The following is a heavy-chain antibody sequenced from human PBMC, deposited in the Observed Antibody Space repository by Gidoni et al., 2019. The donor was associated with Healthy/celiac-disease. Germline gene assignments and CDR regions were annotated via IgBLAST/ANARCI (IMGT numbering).Heavy chain of an antibody. D-gene: IGHD5-18*01. CDR3: AKAAGYSYGLDY. CDR2: ISWNSGSI. CDR1: GFTFDDYA. Sequence: EVQLVESGGGLVQPGRSLRLSCAASGFTFDDYAMHWVRQAPGKGLEWVSGISWNSGSIGYADSVKGRFTISRDNAKNSLYLQMNSLRAEDTALYYCAKAAGYSYGLDYWGQGTLVTVSS. V-gene: IGHV3-9*01. J-gene: IGHJ4*02.